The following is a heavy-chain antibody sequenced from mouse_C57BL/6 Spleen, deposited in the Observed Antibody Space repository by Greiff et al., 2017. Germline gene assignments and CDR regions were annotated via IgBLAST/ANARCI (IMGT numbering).Heavy chain of an antibody. CDR3: ARPGYYGSTLAY. Sequence: VQLQQSGGGLVKPGGSLKLSCAASGFPFSDYGMHWVRQAPEKGLEWVAYISSGSGTLYYADTVKGRFTISRDNATNTLFLQMTSLRSEDTAMYYCARPGYYGSTLAYWGQGTLVTVSA. D-gene: IGHD1-1*01. CDR2: ISSGSGTL. J-gene: IGHJ3*01. V-gene: IGHV5-17*01. CDR1: GFPFSDYG.